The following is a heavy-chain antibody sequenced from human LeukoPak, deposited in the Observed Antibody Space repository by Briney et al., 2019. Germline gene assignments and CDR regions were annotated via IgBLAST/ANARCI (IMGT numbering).Heavy chain of an antibody. CDR1: GFSFNIYE. Sequence: GGSLRLSCAAPGFSFNIYEFNWVRQAPGKGLEWLSYIDGSGNSIYYADSVKGRFTVSRDNTNSSLYLQMSSLRVDDTAVYYCARECLTCGGDSYDYWGQGALVTVSS. CDR3: ARECLTCGGDSYDY. CDR2: IDGSGNSI. V-gene: IGHV3-48*03. J-gene: IGHJ4*02. D-gene: IGHD2-21*01.